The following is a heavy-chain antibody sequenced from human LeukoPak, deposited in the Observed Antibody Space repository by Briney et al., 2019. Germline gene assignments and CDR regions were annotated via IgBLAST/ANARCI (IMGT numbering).Heavy chain of an antibody. D-gene: IGHD6-19*01. J-gene: IGHJ4*02. V-gene: IGHV3-30*18. Sequence: GRSLRLSCGASGFTFSSYGMHWVRQAPGKGLEWVAVISYDGSSKYYADSVKGRFTISRDNSKNTLYLQMNSLRAEDTAVYYCAKDSSGWSHYFDYWGQGTLVTVSS. CDR1: GFTFSSYG. CDR2: ISYDGSSK. CDR3: AKDSSGWSHYFDY.